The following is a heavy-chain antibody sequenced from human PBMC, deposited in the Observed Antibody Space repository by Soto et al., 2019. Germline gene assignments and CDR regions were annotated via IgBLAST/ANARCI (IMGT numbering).Heavy chain of an antibody. J-gene: IGHJ3*02. CDR3: ARDHHMTTMLALRNDAFDI. CDR2: IKEDGSEK. Sequence: GGSLRLSCAASGFTFNNYWMSWVRQAPGKGLEWVANIKEDGSEKYYVNSVKGRFTISRDIAKNSLYLQMNSLRAEDTAVYFCARDHHMTTMLALRNDAFDIWGQGTMVTVSS. V-gene: IGHV3-7*01. D-gene: IGHD3-10*02. CDR1: GFTFNNYW.